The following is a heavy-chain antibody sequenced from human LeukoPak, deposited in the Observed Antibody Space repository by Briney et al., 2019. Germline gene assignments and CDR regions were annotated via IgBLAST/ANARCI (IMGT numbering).Heavy chain of an antibody. CDR2: INPNSGGT. V-gene: IGHV1-2*02. CDR1: GYTFTGYY. J-gene: IGHJ6*03. D-gene: IGHD1-1*01. CDR3: ASTTGTTQKRLYYYYYYMDV. Sequence: GASVRVSCKASGYTFTGYYMHWVRQAPGQGLEWMGWINPNSGGTNYAQKFQGRVTMTRDTSISTAYMELSRLRSDDTAVYYCASTTGTTQKRLYYYYYYMDVWGKGTTVTVSS.